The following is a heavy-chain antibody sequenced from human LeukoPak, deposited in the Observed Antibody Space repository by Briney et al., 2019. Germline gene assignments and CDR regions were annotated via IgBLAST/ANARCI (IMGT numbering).Heavy chain of an antibody. CDR1: GFTFSSYG. J-gene: IGHJ4*02. Sequence: PGGSLRLSCAASGFTFSSYGMHWVRQAPGKGLEGVAVISYDGSNKYYADSVKGRFTISRDNSKNTLYLQMNSLRAEDTAVYYCARDSLYCSSTSCPIDYWGQGTLVTVSS. V-gene: IGHV3-30*03. D-gene: IGHD2-2*01. CDR3: ARDSLYCSSTSCPIDY. CDR2: ISYDGSNK.